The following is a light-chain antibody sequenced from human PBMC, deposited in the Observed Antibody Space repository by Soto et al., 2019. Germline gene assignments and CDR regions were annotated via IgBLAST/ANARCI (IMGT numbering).Light chain of an antibody. CDR2: DAS. CDR1: QGISGW. J-gene: IGKJ4*01. Sequence: DIRMTQSPSSVSASVGDRLTITCRASQGISGWLAWYQQKPGKAPNLLIYDASTLRNGVPSRFSGSGSGTYFTLTISNLQPEDFATYYCQQGNSFPLTFGGGTKVDI. CDR3: QQGNSFPLT. V-gene: IGKV1-12*01.